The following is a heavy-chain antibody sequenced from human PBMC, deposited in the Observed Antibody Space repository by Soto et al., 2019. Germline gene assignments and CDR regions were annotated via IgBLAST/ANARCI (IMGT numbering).Heavy chain of an antibody. V-gene: IGHV5-51*01. CDR2: IYPGDSDT. J-gene: IGHJ5*02. CDR3: ATEAGYNSRGGNWFDP. Sequence: GESLKISCKGSGYSFTTYWVAWVRQMPGKGLEWMGIIYPGDSDTRYSPSFQGQVTISADRSISTAYLQRSSLKASDTAMYYCATEAGYNSRGGNWFDPWGQGTLVTVSS. CDR1: GYSFTTYW. D-gene: IGHD5-12*01.